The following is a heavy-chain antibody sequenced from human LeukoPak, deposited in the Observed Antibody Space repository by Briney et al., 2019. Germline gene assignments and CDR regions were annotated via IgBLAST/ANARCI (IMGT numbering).Heavy chain of an antibody. CDR1: GGSISSYY. CDR2: IYYSGST. Sequence: PSETLSLTCTVSGGSISSYYWSWIRQPPGKGLEWIGSIYYSGSTYYNPSLKSRVTISVNTSKNQFSLKLSSVTAADTAVYYCVRGHLVGGWFKYDAFDIWGQGTMVTVSS. V-gene: IGHV4-59*12. CDR3: VRGHLVGGWFKYDAFDI. D-gene: IGHD6-19*01. J-gene: IGHJ3*02.